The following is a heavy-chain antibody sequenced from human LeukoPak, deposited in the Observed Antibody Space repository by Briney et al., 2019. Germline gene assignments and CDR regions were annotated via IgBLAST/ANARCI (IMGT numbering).Heavy chain of an antibody. Sequence: PGGSLRLSCAASGFTFSSYSMNWVRQAPGKGLEWVSSISSSSSYIYYADSVKGRFTISRDNSKNTLYLQMNSLRAEDTAVYYCAKPGGPGIAARGAFHIWGQGTMVTVSS. V-gene: IGHV3-21*04. J-gene: IGHJ3*02. D-gene: IGHD6-25*01. CDR1: GFTFSSYS. CDR3: AKPGGPGIAARGAFHI. CDR2: ISSSSSYI.